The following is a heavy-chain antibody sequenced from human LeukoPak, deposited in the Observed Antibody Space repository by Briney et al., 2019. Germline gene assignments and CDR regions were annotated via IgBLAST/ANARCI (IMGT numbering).Heavy chain of an antibody. CDR3: ARASSKQLAGYLPDGFDI. CDR1: GFTFSSYS. D-gene: IGHD3-9*01. J-gene: IGHJ3*02. CDR2: ISSSGTYV. Sequence: GGSLRLSCAASGFTFSSYSMNWVRKAPGKGLEWVSSISSSGTYVYYADSVKGRFTISRDNAKNSLSLRMNSLRADDAAVYYCARASSKQLAGYLPDGFDIWGQGTMVTVSS. V-gene: IGHV3-21*01.